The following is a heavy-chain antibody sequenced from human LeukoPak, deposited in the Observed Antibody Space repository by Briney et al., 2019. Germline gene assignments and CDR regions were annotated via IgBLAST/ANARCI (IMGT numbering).Heavy chain of an antibody. CDR3: ARDAGHYDISGYYGTTTD. D-gene: IGHD3-22*01. Sequence: SVKVSCKASACTFRSYAISRVRQAPGQGLEWMGRIIPILGIANYAQKFQGRVTITADKSTSTAYMELSSLRSEDTAVYYCARDAGHYDISGYYGTTTDGGQGTLVTVSS. CDR1: ACTFRSYA. J-gene: IGHJ4*02. V-gene: IGHV1-69*04. CDR2: IIPILGIA.